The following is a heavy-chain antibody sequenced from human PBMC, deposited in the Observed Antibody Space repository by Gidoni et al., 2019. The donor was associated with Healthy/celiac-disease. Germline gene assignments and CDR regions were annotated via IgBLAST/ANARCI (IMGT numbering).Heavy chain of an antibody. J-gene: IGHJ6*02. CDR2: IWYDGSNK. V-gene: IGHV3-33*06. CDR1: GFTFSSYG. Sequence: QVQLVESGGGVVQPGRSLRLSCAASGFTFSSYGMHWVRQAPGKGLEWVAVIWYDGSNKYYADSVKGRFTISRDNSKNTLYLQMNSLRAEDTAVYYCAKDYGDHYYYYYGMDVWGQGTTVTVSS. CDR3: AKDYGDHYYYYYGMDV. D-gene: IGHD4-17*01.